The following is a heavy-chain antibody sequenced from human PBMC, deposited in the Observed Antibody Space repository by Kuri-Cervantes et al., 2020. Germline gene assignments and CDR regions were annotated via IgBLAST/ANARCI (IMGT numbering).Heavy chain of an antibody. CDR2: ISGSGNSG. CDR1: GFTFSSYG. Sequence: GESLKISCASFGFTFSSYGMNWVHQAPGKGLEWVSGISGSGNSGYSSDSVKGRFTLSRDKARSTVYLHMNSLRAEDTAMYYCARSYYVTTVTRMDYWGQGALVTVSS. D-gene: IGHD4-17*01. CDR3: ARSYYVTTVTRMDY. V-gene: IGHV3-23*01. J-gene: IGHJ4*02.